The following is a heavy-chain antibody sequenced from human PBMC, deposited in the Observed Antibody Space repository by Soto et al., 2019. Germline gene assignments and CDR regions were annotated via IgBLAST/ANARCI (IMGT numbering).Heavy chain of an antibody. J-gene: IGHJ6*02. CDR2: MNPNSGNT. CDR3: AITGGAYGSGSYYNPPGYYGMDV. CDR1: GYTFTSYD. D-gene: IGHD3-10*01. Sequence: QVQLVQSGAEVKKPGASVKVSCKASGYTFTSYDINWVRQATGQGLEWMGWMNPNSGNTGYAQKFQGRVTMTRNTSISTAYLELSSLRSEDTAVYYCAITGGAYGSGSYYNPPGYYGMDVWGQGTTVTVSS. V-gene: IGHV1-8*01.